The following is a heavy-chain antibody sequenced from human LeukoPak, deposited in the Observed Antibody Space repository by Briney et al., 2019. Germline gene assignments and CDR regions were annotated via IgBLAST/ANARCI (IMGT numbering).Heavy chain of an antibody. J-gene: IGHJ4*02. CDR2: ISSSGSTI. CDR3: ARDADYYDSSGYYRFDY. D-gene: IGHD3-22*01. V-gene: IGHV3-48*03. CDR1: GFTFSSYE. Sequence: PGGSLRLSCAASGFTFSSYEMNWVRQDPGKGLEWVSYISSSGSTIYYADSVKGRFTISRDNAKNSLYLQMNSLRAEDTAVYYCARDADYYDSSGYYRFDYWGQGTLVTVSS.